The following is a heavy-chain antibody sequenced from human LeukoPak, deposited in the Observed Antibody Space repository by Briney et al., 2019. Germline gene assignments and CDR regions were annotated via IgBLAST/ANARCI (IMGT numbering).Heavy chain of an antibody. CDR3: VTRNGYNSGYFDY. V-gene: IGHV1-24*01. Sequence: ASVTVSFKVSGYTHTALSMHWVRQTPGKGLEWMGGFDPEDGETIFAQKFQGRVTMTEDTSTDTAYMELNSLRSEDTAVYYCVTRNGYNSGYFDYWGQGTLVTVSS. D-gene: IGHD5-24*01. J-gene: IGHJ4*02. CDR2: FDPEDGET. CDR1: GYTHTALS.